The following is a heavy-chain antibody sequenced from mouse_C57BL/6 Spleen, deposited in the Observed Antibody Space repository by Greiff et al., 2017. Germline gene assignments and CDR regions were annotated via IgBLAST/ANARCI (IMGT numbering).Heavy chain of an antibody. CDR1: GYSFTSYY. J-gene: IGHJ1*03. CDR3: ARWDDYDGWYFDV. CDR2: IYPGSGNT. Sequence: VKLQESGPELVKPGASVKISCKASGYSFTSYYIHWVKQRPGQGLEWIGWIYPGSGNTKYNEKFKGKATLTADTSSSPAYMQLSSRTSEDSAVYYCARWDDYDGWYFDVWGTGTTVTVSS. D-gene: IGHD2-4*01. V-gene: IGHV1-66*01.